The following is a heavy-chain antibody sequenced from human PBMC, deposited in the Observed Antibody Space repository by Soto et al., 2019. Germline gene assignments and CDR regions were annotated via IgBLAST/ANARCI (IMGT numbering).Heavy chain of an antibody. D-gene: IGHD5-18*01. Sequence: ASVKVSCKASGYTFTSYYMHWVRQAPGQGLEWMGIINPSGGSTSYAQKFQGRVTMTRDTSTSTVYTELSSLRSEDTAVYYCARATMVKTPFDYWGQGALVTVSS. V-gene: IGHV1-46*01. CDR2: INPSGGST. J-gene: IGHJ4*02. CDR1: GYTFTSYY. CDR3: ARATMVKTPFDY.